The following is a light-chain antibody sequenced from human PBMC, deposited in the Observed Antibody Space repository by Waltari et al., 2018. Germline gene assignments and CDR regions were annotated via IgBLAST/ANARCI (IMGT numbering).Light chain of an antibody. CDR1: QAISSW. J-gene: IGKJ1*01. Sequence: EIQMTHSPSSVSASVGDRVTITCRASQAISSWLAWYQQKPGNSPNLLIYHASNLQSGVPSRFSGSGSGTDFTLTISSLRPEDSATYYCQQGSAFPPTFGQGTKVEVK. CDR2: HAS. CDR3: QQGSAFPPT. V-gene: IGKV1-12*01.